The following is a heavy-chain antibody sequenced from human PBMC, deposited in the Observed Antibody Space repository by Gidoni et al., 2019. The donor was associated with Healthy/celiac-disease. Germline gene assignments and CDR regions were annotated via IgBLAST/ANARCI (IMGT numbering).Heavy chain of an antibody. CDR1: GGSLSSYY. D-gene: IGHD1-26*01. CDR2: IYYSVST. Sequence: QVQLQESGPGLVKPSEPLSLTCTVSGGSLSSYYWSCIRQPPGTGLDWIGYIYYSVSTNYNPSRKSRVTISVDTSKNQFSLKLSSVTAADTAVYYCARALGAHYSSAFDIWGQGTMVTVSS. V-gene: IGHV4-59*01. CDR3: ARALGAHYSSAFDI. J-gene: IGHJ3*02.